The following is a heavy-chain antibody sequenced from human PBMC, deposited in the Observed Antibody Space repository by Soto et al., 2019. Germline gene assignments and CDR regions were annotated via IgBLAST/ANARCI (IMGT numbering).Heavy chain of an antibody. V-gene: IGHV4-59*08. D-gene: IGHD3-3*01. CDR1: GGSISSYY. CDR3: ARHASDFPHLAY. CDR2: IYYSGST. J-gene: IGHJ4*02. Sequence: SETLSLTCTVSGGSISSYYWSWIRQPPGKGLEWIGYIYYSGSTNYNPSLKSRVTISVDTSKNQFSLKLSSVTAADTAVYYCARHASDFPHLAYWGQGTLVTVSS.